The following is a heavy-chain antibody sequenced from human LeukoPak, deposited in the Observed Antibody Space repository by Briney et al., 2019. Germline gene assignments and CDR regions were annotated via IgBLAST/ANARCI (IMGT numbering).Heavy chain of an antibody. Sequence: GGSLRLSCAASGFTFSSYSMNWVRQVPGKGLEWVSSISSSSSYIYYADSVKGRFTISRDNAKNSLYLQMNSLRAEDTAVYYCARDEVDSQNHYYGMDVWGQGTTVTVSS. J-gene: IGHJ6*02. D-gene: IGHD5-12*01. V-gene: IGHV3-21*01. CDR1: GFTFSSYS. CDR2: ISSSSSYI. CDR3: ARDEVDSQNHYYGMDV.